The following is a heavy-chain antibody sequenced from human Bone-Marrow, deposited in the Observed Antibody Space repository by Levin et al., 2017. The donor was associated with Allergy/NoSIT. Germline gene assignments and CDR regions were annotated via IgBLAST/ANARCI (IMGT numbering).Heavy chain of an antibody. Sequence: PGESLKISCAASGFTFSSYTMSWVRQAPGKGLEWVSAVSGHGVTTYYADSVKGRFTISRDNSKNTLYLQMNSLRAEDTAVYYCAKGRYSAYDALDYWGQGTLVTVSS. J-gene: IGHJ4*02. D-gene: IGHD5-12*01. CDR3: AKGRYSAYDALDY. CDR1: GFTFSSYT. V-gene: IGHV3-23*01. CDR2: VSGHGVTT.